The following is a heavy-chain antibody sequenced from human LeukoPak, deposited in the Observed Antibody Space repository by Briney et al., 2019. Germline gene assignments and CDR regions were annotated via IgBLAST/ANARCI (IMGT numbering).Heavy chain of an antibody. CDR1: EVSFSSFW. CDR3: ARVTGTTPPRFDY. V-gene: IGHV3-7*01. CDR2: IRQDGNEK. J-gene: IGHJ4*02. D-gene: IGHD1-7*01. Sequence: GGSLRLSCAASEVSFSSFWMSWVRQAPGKGLERMASIRQDGNEKYYADSVKGRFTFSRDNAKKSLYLQMTSLRAEDTAVYYCARVTGTTPPRFDYWGQGTLVTVSS.